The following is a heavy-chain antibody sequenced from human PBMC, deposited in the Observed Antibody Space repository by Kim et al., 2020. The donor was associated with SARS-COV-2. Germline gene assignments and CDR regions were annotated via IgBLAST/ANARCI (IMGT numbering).Heavy chain of an antibody. CDR3: ARDGPLDRGYFDL. J-gene: IGHJ2*01. D-gene: IGHD3-3*01. CDR2: IYYSGST. V-gene: IGHV4-59*01. CDR1: GGSISSYY. Sequence: SETLSLTCTVSGGSISSYYWSWIRQPPGKGLEWIGYIYYSGSTNYNPSLKSRVTISVDTSKNQFSLKLSSVTAADTAVYYCARDGPLDRGYFDLWGRGTLVTVSS.